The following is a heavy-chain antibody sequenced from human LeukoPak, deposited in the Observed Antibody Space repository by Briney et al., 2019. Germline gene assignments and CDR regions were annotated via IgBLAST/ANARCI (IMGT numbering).Heavy chain of an antibody. V-gene: IGHV4-39*01. CDR2: IRYSGTT. CDR3: ARRLHYFDY. CDR1: GGSISSTYDH. Sequence: TPSETLSLPCTVSGGSISSTYDHWDWIRQPPGKGLEWLGSIRYSGTTYYNPSLKGRVTIFVDTSNNQFSLRLRSVTAADTAVYYCARRLHYFDYWGQGSLVTVSS. J-gene: IGHJ4*02. D-gene: IGHD2-21*02.